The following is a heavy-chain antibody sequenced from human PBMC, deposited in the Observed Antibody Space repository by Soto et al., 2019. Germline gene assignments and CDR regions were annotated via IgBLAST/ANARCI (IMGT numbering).Heavy chain of an antibody. J-gene: IGHJ4*02. D-gene: IGHD6-19*01. CDR3: AKDNVYVGSASSMDY. CDR2: ISGDGEST. CDR1: GFTFSAYG. V-gene: IGHV3-23*01. Sequence: EVQLLESGGGLIQPGGSLRLSCAASGFTFSAYGMSWVRQAPGKRPEWLSAISGDGESTFYADSVKGRFTISRDNSNTTLYLQMNSLSAEDTAIYYCAKDNVYVGSASSMDYWGQGTLVTVSS.